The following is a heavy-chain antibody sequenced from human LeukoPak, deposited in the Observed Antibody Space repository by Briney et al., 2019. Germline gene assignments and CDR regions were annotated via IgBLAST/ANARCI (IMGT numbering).Heavy chain of an antibody. CDR2: FDPEDGET. V-gene: IGHV1-24*01. J-gene: IGHJ4*02. Sequence: GASVKVSCKVSGYTFTELSMHWVRQAPGPGLEWMGGFDPEDGETIYAQKFQGRVTMTEDTSTDTAYMELSSLRSEDTAVYYCATDLTGIAAAGSVWDFDYWGQGTLVTVSS. CDR3: ATDLTGIAAAGSVWDFDY. CDR1: GYTFTELS. D-gene: IGHD6-13*01.